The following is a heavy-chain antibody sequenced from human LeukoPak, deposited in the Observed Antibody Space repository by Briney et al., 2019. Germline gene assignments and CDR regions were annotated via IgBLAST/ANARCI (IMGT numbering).Heavy chain of an antibody. CDR2: INPSGGST. CDR3: ARAGVVPAAIREGLDWYFDL. Sequence: ASVKVSCKASGYTFTSYYMHWVRQAPGQGLEWMGIINPSGGSTSYAQKFQGRVTMTRDTSTSTVYMELSSLRSEDTAVYYCARAGVVPAAIREGLDWYFDLWGRGTLVTVSS. V-gene: IGHV1-46*01. D-gene: IGHD2-2*01. J-gene: IGHJ2*01. CDR1: GYTFTSYY.